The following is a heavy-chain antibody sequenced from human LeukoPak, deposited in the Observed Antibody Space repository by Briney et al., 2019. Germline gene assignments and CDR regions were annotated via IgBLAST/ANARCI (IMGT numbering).Heavy chain of an antibody. J-gene: IGHJ5*02. D-gene: IGHD3-3*01. CDR1: GGSISSYY. CDR2: IYSSGST. CDR3: ARRSYDFWSGYYTADWFDP. Sequence: SETLSLACTVSGGSISSYYWSWIRQPPGKGLEWIGYIYSSGSTNYNPSLKSRVTISVDTSKNQFSLKLSSVTAADTAVYYCARRSYDFWSGYYTADWFDPWGQGTLVTVSS. V-gene: IGHV4-59*08.